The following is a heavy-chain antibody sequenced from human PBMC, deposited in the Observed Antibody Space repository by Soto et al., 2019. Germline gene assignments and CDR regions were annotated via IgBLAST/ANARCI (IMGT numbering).Heavy chain of an antibody. V-gene: IGHV5-51*01. J-gene: IGHJ5*02. Sequence: PGESLKISCKGSGYNFADYGIAWMRQMPGTGLEWMGRIHLGDSEINYSPSFQGQVTISADKSISVAYLQWSSLRASDTDMYYCTTSGKYCTTKICYQDPWGQGTLVTVSS. CDR3: TTSGKYCTTKICYQDP. CDR1: GYNFADYG. CDR2: IHLGDSEI. D-gene: IGHD2-8*01.